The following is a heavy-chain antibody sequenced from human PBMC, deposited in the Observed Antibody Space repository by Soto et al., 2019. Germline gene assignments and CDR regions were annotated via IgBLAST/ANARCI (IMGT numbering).Heavy chain of an antibody. Sequence: GESLKISCNGSGYSFAGYWITWVRQKPWKGLEWMGRIDPSDSQTYYSPSFRGHVTISVTKSITTVFLQWSSLRASDTAMYYCARQIYDSDTGPNFQYYFDSWGQGTPVTVSS. CDR2: IDPSDSQT. CDR3: ARQIYDSDTGPNFQYYFDS. V-gene: IGHV5-10-1*01. D-gene: IGHD3-22*01. J-gene: IGHJ4*02. CDR1: GYSFAGYW.